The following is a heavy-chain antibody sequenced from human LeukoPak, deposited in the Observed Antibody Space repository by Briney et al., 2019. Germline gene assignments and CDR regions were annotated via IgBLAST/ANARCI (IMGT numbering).Heavy chain of an antibody. D-gene: IGHD4-17*01. Sequence: ASVKVSCKASGYTFTSYGISWVRQAPGQGLEWMGWISAYNGNTNYAQKLQGRVTMTTDTSTSTAYMELRSLRSDDTAVYYCARDDYGDYPPYYFDYWGQGTLVTVPS. J-gene: IGHJ4*02. CDR1: GYTFTSYG. CDR2: ISAYNGNT. CDR3: ARDDYGDYPPYYFDY. V-gene: IGHV1-18*04.